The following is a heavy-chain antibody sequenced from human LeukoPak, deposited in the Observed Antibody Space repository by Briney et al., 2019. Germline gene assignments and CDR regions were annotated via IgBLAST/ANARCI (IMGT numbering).Heavy chain of an antibody. Sequence: GGSLRLSCAASGFTFSSYWMSWVRQAPGKGLEWVANIKQDGSEKYYVDSVKGRFTISRDNAKNSLYLQMNSLRAVDTAVYYCARDDCSSISCYHNWFDPWGQGTLVTVSS. D-gene: IGHD2-2*01. V-gene: IGHV3-7*01. CDR3: ARDDCSSISCYHNWFDP. CDR2: IKQDGSEK. CDR1: GFTFSSYW. J-gene: IGHJ5*02.